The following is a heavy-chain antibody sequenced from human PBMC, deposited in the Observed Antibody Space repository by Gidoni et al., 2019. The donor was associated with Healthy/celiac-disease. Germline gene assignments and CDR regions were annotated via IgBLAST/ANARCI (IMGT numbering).Heavy chain of an antibody. V-gene: IGHV4-59*01. CDR2: IYYSGST. D-gene: IGHD1-26*01. J-gene: IGHJ5*02. Sequence: QVQLQESGPGLVKPSETLSLTCTVSGGSISSYYWSWIRQPPGKGLEWIGYIYYSGSTNYNPSLKSRVTISVDTSKNQFSLKLSSVTAADTAVYYCARGEGIVGDNWFDPWGQGTLVTVSS. CDR1: GGSISSYY. CDR3: ARGEGIVGDNWFDP.